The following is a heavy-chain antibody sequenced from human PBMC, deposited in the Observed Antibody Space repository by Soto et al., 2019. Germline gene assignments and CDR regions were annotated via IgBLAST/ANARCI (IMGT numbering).Heavy chain of an antibody. D-gene: IGHD6-19*01. J-gene: IGHJ4*02. CDR2: IYYSGST. Sequence: QVQLQESGPGLVKPSETLSLTCTVSGGSVSSGSYYWSWIRQPPGKGLEWIGYIYYSGSTNYNPSLKRRVTISVDTSKNQFSLKLSSVTAADTAVYYCAREALKYSSGWGGYYFDYWGQGTLVTVSS. CDR3: AREALKYSSGWGGYYFDY. CDR1: GGSVSSGSYY. V-gene: IGHV4-61*01.